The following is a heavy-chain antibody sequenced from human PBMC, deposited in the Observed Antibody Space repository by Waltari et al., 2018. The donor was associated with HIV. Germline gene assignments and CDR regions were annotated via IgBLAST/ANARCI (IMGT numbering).Heavy chain of an antibody. D-gene: IGHD3-16*01. CDR1: GVTFSSSG. J-gene: IGHJ3*02. V-gene: IGHV3-33*06. CDR2: ILSDGYNK. CDR3: VKERGPFNGFDI. Sequence: MESGGGVVQPGGSLKLSCAASGVTFSSSGMHWVRQAPGKGLEWVAVILSDGYNKFYADSVRGRFTFSRDNSKYTLSLQMNSLRAEDTALYYCVKERGPFNGFDIWGQGTMVTVSS.